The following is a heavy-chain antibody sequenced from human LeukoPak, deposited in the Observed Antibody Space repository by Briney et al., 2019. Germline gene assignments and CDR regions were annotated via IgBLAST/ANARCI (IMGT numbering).Heavy chain of an antibody. Sequence: TGGSLRPSCAASGFDFSSTWMSWVRQAPGKGLEWVTTISGSGSAKHYAESVEGRFTISRDNSKNTLYMQMNSLRAEDTAVYYCARDQDFYKWVDPWGQGTLVTVSS. V-gene: IGHV3-23*01. CDR1: GFDFSSTW. CDR2: ISGSGSAK. J-gene: IGHJ5*02. CDR3: ARDQDFYKWVDP. D-gene: IGHD2/OR15-2a*01.